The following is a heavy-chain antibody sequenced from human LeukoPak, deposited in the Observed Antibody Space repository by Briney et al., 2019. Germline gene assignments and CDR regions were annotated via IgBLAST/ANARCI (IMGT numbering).Heavy chain of an antibody. CDR2: ISYSGST. CDR1: GGSISSNY. Sequence: SSETLSLTCTVSGGSISSNYWSWVRQPPGKGLEWIGYISYSGSTNYNPSLKSRVTISGDTSKNQFSLKLSSVTAADTAVYYCARSIYQLLRFDYWGQGTLVTVPS. J-gene: IGHJ4*02. V-gene: IGHV4-59*01. D-gene: IGHD2-2*01. CDR3: ARSIYQLLRFDY.